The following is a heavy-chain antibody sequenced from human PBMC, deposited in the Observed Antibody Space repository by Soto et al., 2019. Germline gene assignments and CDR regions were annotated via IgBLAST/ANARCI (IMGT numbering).Heavy chain of an antibody. J-gene: IGHJ2*01. CDR2: IYYSGST. CDR1: GGSISSGGYY. D-gene: IGHD4-17*01. V-gene: IGHV4-31*03. CDR3: ARDRYDYGDYFFDL. Sequence: QVQLQESGPGLVKPSQTLSLTCTVSGGSISSGGYYWSWIRQHPGKGLEWIGYIYYSGSTYYNPSLKSRVTIAVDTSKNQFSLKLSSVTAADTAVYYCARDRYDYGDYFFDLWGRGTLVTVSS.